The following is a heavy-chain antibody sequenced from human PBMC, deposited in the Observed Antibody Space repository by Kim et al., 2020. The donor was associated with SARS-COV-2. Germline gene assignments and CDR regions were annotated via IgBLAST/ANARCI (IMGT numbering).Heavy chain of an antibody. J-gene: IGHJ4*02. D-gene: IGHD6-25*01. CDR3: ARGGKAAPDF. Sequence: GGSLRLSCAASGFTFSSNWMHWVRQAPGKGPVWVSRIQSDGRISNYADSVKGRFTISRDNAKNIMYLQMNSLRAEDTAVYYCARGGKAAPDFWGQGTLVTVSS. CDR1: GFTFSSNW. CDR2: IQSDGRIS. V-gene: IGHV3-74*01.